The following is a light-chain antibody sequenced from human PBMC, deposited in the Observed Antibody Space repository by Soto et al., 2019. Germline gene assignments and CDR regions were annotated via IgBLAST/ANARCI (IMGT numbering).Light chain of an antibody. Sequence: EIVLTQSPATLSLSPGETATHSCRTSQSVSKYFAWYQQKPGRAPRLLIYDASSRATGIPARFIGSGSGTDFTLTISSLEPEDFAIYYCQQRSNWPITFGQGTRLEIK. CDR3: QQRSNWPIT. CDR1: QSVSKY. J-gene: IGKJ5*01. CDR2: DAS. V-gene: IGKV3-11*01.